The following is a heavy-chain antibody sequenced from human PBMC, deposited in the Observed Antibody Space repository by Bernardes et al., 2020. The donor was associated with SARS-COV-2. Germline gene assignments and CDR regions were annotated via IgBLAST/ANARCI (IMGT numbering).Heavy chain of an antibody. CDR1: GGSFIDYY. CDR3: ARGSTKGSGTFFRIHRFDY. CDR2: SNHSGST. D-gene: IGHD3-10*01. V-gene: IGHV4-34*01. Sequence: SETLSLTCAVYGGSFIDYYYSWTWIRQPPGKGLEWIGESNHSGSTNYNPSLKSRVTISVDTSKNQFSLRLNSVTAADTAVYYCARGSTKGSGTFFRIHRFDYWGQGTLVTVSS. J-gene: IGHJ4*01.